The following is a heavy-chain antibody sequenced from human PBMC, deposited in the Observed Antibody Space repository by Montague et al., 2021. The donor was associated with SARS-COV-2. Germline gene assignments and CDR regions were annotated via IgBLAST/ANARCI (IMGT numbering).Heavy chain of an antibody. CDR1: GGSISSYY. V-gene: IGHV4-59*12. CDR3: ARDDYTPGDYYYYYGMDV. D-gene: IGHD4-11*01. J-gene: IGHJ6*02. Sequence: SETLSLTCTVSGGSISSYYWSWIRQPPGKGLEWIGYIYYSGSTNYNPSLKSRVTISVDTSKNQFSLMLSSVTAADTAVYYCARDDYTPGDYYYYYGMDVWGQGTTVTVSS. CDR2: IYYSGST.